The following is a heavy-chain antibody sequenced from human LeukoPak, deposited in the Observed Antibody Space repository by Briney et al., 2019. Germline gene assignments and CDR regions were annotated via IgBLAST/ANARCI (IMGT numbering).Heavy chain of an antibody. CDR2: IYPNGHI. V-gene: IGHV4-39*01. D-gene: IGHD3-10*01. Sequence: PSETLSLTCSVSSDSITSSSYLWVWVRQPPGKGLEWIGDIYPNGHISYNPSLKSRAAISVDTSKNQFSLNLSSVTAADTAVYYCARRHYGSGNIDSWGQGTLVTVSS. CDR1: SDSITSSSYL. CDR3: ARRHYGSGNIDS. J-gene: IGHJ4*02.